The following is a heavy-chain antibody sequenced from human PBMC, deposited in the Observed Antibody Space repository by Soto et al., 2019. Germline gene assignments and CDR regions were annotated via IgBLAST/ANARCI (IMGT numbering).Heavy chain of an antibody. CDR1: GFSFEEYE. Sequence: GGSLRLSCAASGFSFEEYEMNWVRQAPGQGLEWVSYINQYGKITYYADSVKGRFTISRDNSKNTLYLQMNSLRAEDTAVYYCAKEDTIFGVVTSFDYWGQGTLVTVSS. CDR3: AKEDTIFGVVTSFDY. J-gene: IGHJ4*02. D-gene: IGHD3-3*01. CDR2: INQYGKIT. V-gene: IGHV3-23*01.